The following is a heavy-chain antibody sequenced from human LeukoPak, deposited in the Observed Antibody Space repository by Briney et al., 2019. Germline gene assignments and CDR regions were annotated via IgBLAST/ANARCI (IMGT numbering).Heavy chain of an antibody. CDR1: GFTFISYA. CDR3: ARLLDESTVYDL. J-gene: IGHJ5*02. V-gene: IGHV3-30-3*01. Sequence: GGSLRLSCAASGFTFISYAMHWVRQAPGKGLEWVAVISYDGSNKYYADSVKGRFTISRDSAEKSLSLQMNSLRAEDTALYYCARLLDESTVYDLWGQGTLVTVSS. CDR2: ISYDGSNK. D-gene: IGHD4-17*01.